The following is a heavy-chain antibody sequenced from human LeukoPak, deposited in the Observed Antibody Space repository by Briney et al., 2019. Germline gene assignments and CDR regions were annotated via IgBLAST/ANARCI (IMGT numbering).Heavy chain of an antibody. CDR1: GFTFNNYD. Sequence: GGSLRLSCAASGFTFNNYDMHWVRQAPGKGLEWVAVISYDGSNKYYADSVKGRFTISRDNSKNTLYLQMNSLRAEDTAVYYCARAVDRAVAGGYWGQGTLVTVSS. D-gene: IGHD6-19*01. V-gene: IGHV3-30*19. CDR3: ARAVDRAVAGGY. J-gene: IGHJ4*02. CDR2: ISYDGSNK.